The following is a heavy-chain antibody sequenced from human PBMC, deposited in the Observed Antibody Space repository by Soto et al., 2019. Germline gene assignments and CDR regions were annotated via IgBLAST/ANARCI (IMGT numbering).Heavy chain of an antibody. CDR3: ARGGHVVVVTAALDY. D-gene: IGHD2-21*02. CDR1: GDTFTEYY. CDR2: VNPSGGHT. V-gene: IGHV1-46*01. Sequence: QVQLMQSGAEVKKPGASVKVSCKASGDTFTEYYIHWVRQAPGQGLEWMGTVNPSGGHTTYAQHFLGRVTMTRDTATSTLYMELTSLTSEDPAVYYWARGGHVVVVTAALDYWGQGTLVTVSS. J-gene: IGHJ4*02.